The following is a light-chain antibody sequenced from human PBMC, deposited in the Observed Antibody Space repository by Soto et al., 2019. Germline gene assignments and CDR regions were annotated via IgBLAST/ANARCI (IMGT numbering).Light chain of an antibody. CDR2: KAS. Sequence: DIQMTQSPSTLSGAVGDRVIITCRASQSITSWLAWYQQKPGKAPKLLIYKASSLESGVPSRFSGSGSGTEFTLTISSLQPDDFATYYCQQYNTYSTFGQGTRLEIK. CDR1: QSITSW. CDR3: QQYNTYST. J-gene: IGKJ5*01. V-gene: IGKV1-5*03.